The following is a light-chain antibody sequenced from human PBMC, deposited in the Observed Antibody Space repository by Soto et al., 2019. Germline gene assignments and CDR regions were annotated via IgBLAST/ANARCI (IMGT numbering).Light chain of an antibody. V-gene: IGKV3-15*01. CDR2: GAS. J-gene: IGKJ4*01. Sequence: IVMTQSPATLSVSPGERVTFSCRASQGINRKLAWYQHKAGQAPRLLISGASTGATGIPARFSGSGSETEFTLTINSLQSEDSAVYYCQHYHTWPVTFGGGTKVEI. CDR1: QGINRK. CDR3: QHYHTWPVT.